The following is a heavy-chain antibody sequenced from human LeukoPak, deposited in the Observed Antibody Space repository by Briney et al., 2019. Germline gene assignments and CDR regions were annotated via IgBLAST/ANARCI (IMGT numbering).Heavy chain of an antibody. CDR1: GYTFTRYY. CDR3: ARAVYYWYFDL. J-gene: IGHJ2*01. Sequence: GAVKASCKASGYTFTRYYMHWVRQAPGQGGEGMGIINPSGGSTSYAQKFHGRVTMTRDTSTSTVYMELSSLRSEDTAVYYCARAVYYWYFDLWGRGTLVTVSS. D-gene: IGHD5/OR15-5a*01. V-gene: IGHV1-46*01. CDR2: INPSGGST.